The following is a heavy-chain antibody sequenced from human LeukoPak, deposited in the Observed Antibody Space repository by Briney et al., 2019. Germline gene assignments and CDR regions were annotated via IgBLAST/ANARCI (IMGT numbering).Heavy chain of an antibody. J-gene: IGHJ6*03. CDR2: ISPHKGNT. CDR3: ARDQQQGDHYSFYYMDF. D-gene: IGHD1/OR15-1a*01. Sequence: GASVKVSCKGSGYSFSNQGITWVRQAPGQGLEWIGWISPHKGNTNYQQRLQGRLIMTTDASTSTAYMELRDLRSDDTAIYYCARDQQQGDHYSFYYMDFWGEGTTVIVSS. CDR1: GYSFSNQG. V-gene: IGHV1-18*01.